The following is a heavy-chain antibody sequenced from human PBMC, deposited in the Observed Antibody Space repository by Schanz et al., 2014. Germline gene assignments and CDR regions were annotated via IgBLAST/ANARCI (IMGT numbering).Heavy chain of an antibody. D-gene: IGHD3-3*01. V-gene: IGHV3-64*04. Sequence: VQLVASGGGLVQPGGSLRLSCSASGFTFSIYAMHWVRQAPGKGLEYVSAISHDGYSTYYADSVKGRFTISRDNSKNSVFLQMNSLRAEDTAVYYCVRDSFFAFDYWGQGTLVTVSS. J-gene: IGHJ4*02. CDR2: ISHDGYST. CDR1: GFTFSIYA. CDR3: VRDSFFAFDY.